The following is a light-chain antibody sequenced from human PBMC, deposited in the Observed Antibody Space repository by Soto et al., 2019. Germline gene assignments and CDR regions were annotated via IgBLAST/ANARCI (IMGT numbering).Light chain of an antibody. Sequence: QSALTQPASVSGSPGQSITISCTGTTSDVGGYNYVSWYQHHPGKAPKLMIHDVSNRPSGVSNRFSGSKSGNTASLTISGLQAEDEADYYCSSYTSSDTLVFGTGTKVTVL. CDR1: TSDVGGYNY. V-gene: IGLV2-14*03. J-gene: IGLJ1*01. CDR2: DVS. CDR3: SSYTSSDTLV.